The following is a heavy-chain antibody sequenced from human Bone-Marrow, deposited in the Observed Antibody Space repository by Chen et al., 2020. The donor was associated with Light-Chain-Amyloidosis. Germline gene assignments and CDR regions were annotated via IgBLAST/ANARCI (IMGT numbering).Heavy chain of an antibody. CDR1: GSVFTTYC. V-gene: IGHV3-30*02. CDR3: AQLYSYGRPFKH. Sequence: VRLVESGGGVVRPGGSLRISCTLSGSVFTTYCFQWVRQAPGKGLEWVSFVRFDGSDKYYADSVKCRFTISRDDSKNTLYLQMNSLRPEDTAVYYCAQLYSYGRPFKHWGQGTLVSVSS. D-gene: IGHD5-18*01. CDR2: VRFDGSDK. J-gene: IGHJ4*02.